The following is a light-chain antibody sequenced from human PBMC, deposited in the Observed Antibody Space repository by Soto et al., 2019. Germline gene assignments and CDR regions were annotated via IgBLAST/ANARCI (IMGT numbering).Light chain of an antibody. CDR3: LSHRSGDSHV. J-gene: IGLJ1*01. CDR1: SSDIGAYNY. Sequence: QSVLTQPASVSGSPGQSITISCTGTSSDIGAYNYVSWYQQYPGKAPKLTIYGVTNRPSGVSNRFSGSKTGNTASLTISGLQAEDEADYYCLSHRSGDSHVFGTGTKVTVL. V-gene: IGLV2-14*01. CDR2: GVT.